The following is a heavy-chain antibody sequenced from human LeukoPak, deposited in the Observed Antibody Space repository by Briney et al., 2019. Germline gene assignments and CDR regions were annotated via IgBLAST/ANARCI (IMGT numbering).Heavy chain of an antibody. CDR1: GGSISSGDYY. V-gene: IGHV4-30-4*01. CDR3: AGRDYYDSSGSAFDI. Sequence: TLSLTCAVSGGSISSGDYYWSWIRQPPGKGLEWICYIYSSASTYYNPSLKSRVTISVDTSKNQFSLKLSSVTAADTAVYYCAGRDYYDSSGSAFDIWGQGTMVTVSS. CDR2: IYSSAST. D-gene: IGHD3-22*01. J-gene: IGHJ3*02.